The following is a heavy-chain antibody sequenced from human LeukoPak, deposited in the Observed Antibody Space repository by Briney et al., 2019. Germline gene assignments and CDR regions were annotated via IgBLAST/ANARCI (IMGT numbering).Heavy chain of an antibody. Sequence: SETLSLTCTISDGSISTSSYFWGWIRQPPGKGLEWIGSVYYSGRTYYNPSLRGRVTISVDSSRNQFSLKLTSVTAADTAIYYCASPTYNYVLSGYYNGPYFDYWGQGTLVTVSS. CDR1: DGSISTSSYF. D-gene: IGHD3-9*01. CDR3: ASPTYNYVLSGYYNGPYFDY. CDR2: VYYSGRT. J-gene: IGHJ4*02. V-gene: IGHV4-39*01.